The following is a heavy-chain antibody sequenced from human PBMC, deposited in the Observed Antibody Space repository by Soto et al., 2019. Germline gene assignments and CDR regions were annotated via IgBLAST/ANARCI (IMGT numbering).Heavy chain of an antibody. CDR3: ARDREAGYNFYYGMDD. V-gene: IGHV4-4*07. J-gene: IGHJ6*02. D-gene: IGHD6-19*01. CDR1: GADINTYA. Sequence: SETLSLTWFVSGADINTYAWTWIRQPAGKGLEWIGRISTSASINYNPSLKDRVTLSADTSTNQVSLRLASVTAADTAIYYCARDREAGYNFYYGMDDWGQGTAVTICS. CDR2: ISTSASI.